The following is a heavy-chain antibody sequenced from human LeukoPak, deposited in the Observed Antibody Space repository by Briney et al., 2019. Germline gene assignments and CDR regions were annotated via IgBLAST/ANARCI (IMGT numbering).Heavy chain of an antibody. V-gene: IGHV3-73*01. CDR1: GFTFSGSA. CDR2: IRSKANSYAT. J-gene: IGHJ6*02. Sequence: GGSLKLSCAASGFTFSGSAMHWVHQASGKGLEWVGRIRSKANSYATAYAASVKGRFTISRDDSKNTAYLQMNSLKTEDTAVYYCTSYHYGMDVWGQGTTVTVSS. CDR3: TSYHYGMDV.